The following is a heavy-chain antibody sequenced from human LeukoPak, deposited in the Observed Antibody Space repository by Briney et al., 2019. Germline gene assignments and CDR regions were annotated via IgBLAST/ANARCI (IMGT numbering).Heavy chain of an antibody. CDR3: ARYNYDFWSGYSKWFDP. J-gene: IGHJ5*02. V-gene: IGHV4-59*01. D-gene: IGHD3-3*01. CDR1: GGSISSYY. CDR2: IYYSGRT. Sequence: PSKTLSLTCSVSGGSISSYYWSWIRQPPGKGLEWIGYIYYSGRTSYNPSLKSRVTISVDTSKNQFSLKLSSVTAADTAVYYCARYNYDFWSGYSKWFDPWGQGTLVTVSS.